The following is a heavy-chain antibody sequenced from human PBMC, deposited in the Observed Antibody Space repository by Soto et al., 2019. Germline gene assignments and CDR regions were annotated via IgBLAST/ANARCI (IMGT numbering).Heavy chain of an antibody. Sequence: QVQLVESGGGVVQPGRSLRLSCAASGFTFSSYGMHWVRQAPGKGLEWVAVIWYDGSNKYYADSVKGRFTISRDNSKNTLYLQMNSLRAEDTAVYYCARDSWELLGLVNDASDIWGQGTMVTVSS. D-gene: IGHD1-26*01. CDR1: GFTFSSYG. V-gene: IGHV3-33*01. J-gene: IGHJ3*02. CDR2: IWYDGSNK. CDR3: ARDSWELLGLVNDASDI.